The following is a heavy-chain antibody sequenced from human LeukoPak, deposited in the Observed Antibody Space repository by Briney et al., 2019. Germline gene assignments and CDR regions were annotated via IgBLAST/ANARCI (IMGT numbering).Heavy chain of an antibody. CDR3: ATKRSGISWCDY. CDR2: IYYTGTT. Sequence: PSETLSLTCTVSGASISSGAHYWSWVRQHPGEGLEWIGYIYYTGTTYYNPSLTSRVNISVDTSKNQSTLKRSSVTAADTAVYYSATKRSGISWCDYWGQATLVTVSS. CDR1: GASISSGAHY. D-gene: IGHD3-3*01. V-gene: IGHV4-31*03. J-gene: IGHJ4*02.